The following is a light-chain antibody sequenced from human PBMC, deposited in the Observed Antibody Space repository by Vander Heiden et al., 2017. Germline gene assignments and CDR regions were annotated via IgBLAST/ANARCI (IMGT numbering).Light chain of an antibody. CDR3: LQRNSWPLT. CDR1: QTIRSY. Sequence: EIVLTQSPATLSLSPGEGATLSCRASQTIRSYLVWYQQTPGQVPTLLIEEASKRAAGIPARFSGSGSGTDFTLTISSLEPEDFAVYYCLQRNSWPLTFGGGTKVEIK. V-gene: IGKV3-11*01. J-gene: IGKJ4*01. CDR2: EAS.